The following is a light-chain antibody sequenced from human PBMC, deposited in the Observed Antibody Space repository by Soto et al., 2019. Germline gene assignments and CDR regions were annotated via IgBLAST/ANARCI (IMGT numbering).Light chain of an antibody. CDR2: DAS. CDR3: QQRSNWPPYT. Sequence: EIVLTQSPATLSLSPGDRATLSCRASQGVSSYLAWYQQKPGQAPRLLIYDASNRASGIPARFSGSGSGTDLTLTSSSLEPEDFAAYYFQQRSNWPPYTFGQGTKLEIK. V-gene: IGKV3-11*01. CDR1: QGVSSY. J-gene: IGKJ2*01.